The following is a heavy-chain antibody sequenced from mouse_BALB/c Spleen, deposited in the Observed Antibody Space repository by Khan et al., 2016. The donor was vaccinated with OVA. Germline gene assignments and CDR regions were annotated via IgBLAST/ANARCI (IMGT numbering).Heavy chain of an antibody. CDR1: GYSFTTYY. D-gene: IGHD2-2*01. CDR2: VDPFSGGT. Sequence: EVQLQQSGPELMKPGASVKISCKASGYSFTTYYLHWVMQSHGESLEWIGYVDPFSGGTTYNQKFKGKATLTVDKSSSTAYMHLSNLTSEDSAVYYCTSHGYVAWFTYWGQGTLVTVSA. J-gene: IGHJ3*01. CDR3: TSHGYVAWFTY. V-gene: IGHV1S135*01.